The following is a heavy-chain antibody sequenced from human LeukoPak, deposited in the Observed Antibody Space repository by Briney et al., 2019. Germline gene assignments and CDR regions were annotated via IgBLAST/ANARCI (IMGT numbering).Heavy chain of an antibody. D-gene: IGHD1-26*01. Sequence: GGSLRLSCAASGFTVSSNYMSWVRQAPGKGLEWVSVIYSGGSTYYADSVKGRLTISSDNSKNTLYLQMNSLRAEDTAVYYCAKGAWEGAADYWGQGTLVTVSS. V-gene: IGHV3-53*01. CDR1: GFTVSSNY. J-gene: IGHJ4*02. CDR2: IYSGGST. CDR3: AKGAWEGAADY.